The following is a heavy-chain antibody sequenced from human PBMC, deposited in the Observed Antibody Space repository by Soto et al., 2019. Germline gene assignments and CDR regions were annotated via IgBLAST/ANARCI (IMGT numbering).Heavy chain of an antibody. Sequence: QVQLVESGGGVVQPGKSLRLSCTASGFTFSTYGMHWVRQAPGKGLEWVAVIWYDGSNKYHGDSLKGRFTISIDNSKNTLYLQMNNLRAEDTAVYYCGRDGALGDTAVVDSWGQGTLVTVSS. CDR3: GRDGALGDTAVVDS. CDR1: GFTFSTYG. J-gene: IGHJ4*02. CDR2: IWYDGSNK. D-gene: IGHD5-18*01. V-gene: IGHV3-33*01.